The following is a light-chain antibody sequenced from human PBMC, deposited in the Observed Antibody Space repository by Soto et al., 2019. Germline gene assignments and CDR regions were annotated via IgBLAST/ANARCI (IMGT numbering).Light chain of an antibody. V-gene: IGLV2-14*01. CDR1: NSDVGGYNY. J-gene: IGLJ1*01. CDR2: DVS. CDR3: SSYTTSSLYV. Sequence: QSALTQPASVSGSPVQSITISCSGTNSDVGGYNYVSWYQQHPGKAPKLMIYDVSYRPSGISNRFSGPKSDNTASLTISGLQAEDEADYYCSSYTTSSLYVFGTGTKVTVL.